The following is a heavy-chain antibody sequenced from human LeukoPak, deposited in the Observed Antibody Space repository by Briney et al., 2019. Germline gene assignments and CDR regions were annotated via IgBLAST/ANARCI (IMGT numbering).Heavy chain of an antibody. J-gene: IGHJ6*02. CDR1: GYTLTELS. CDR2: FDPEDGET. D-gene: IGHD3-9*01. CDR3: RGILTGRTYYVMDV. Sequence: ASVKVSCKVSGYTLTELSMHWVRQAPGKGLEWMGGFDPEDGETIYAQKFQGRVTMTEDTSTDTAYMELSSLRSEDTAVYYCRGILTGRTYYVMDVWGQGTTVTVSS. V-gene: IGHV1-24*01.